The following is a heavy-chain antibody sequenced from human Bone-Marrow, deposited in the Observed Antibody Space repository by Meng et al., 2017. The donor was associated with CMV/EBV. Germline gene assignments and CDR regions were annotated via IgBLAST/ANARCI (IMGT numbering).Heavy chain of an antibody. CDR3: ARDTYGSGSNFDF. D-gene: IGHD3-10*01. V-gene: IGHV3-21*01. CDR1: GFIFSSYN. J-gene: IGHJ4*02. CDR2: ISSSSSYI. Sequence: GESLKISCAASGFIFSSYNINWIRQAPGRGLEWVSSISSSSSYIYYADSVKGRFSISRDNAKNSLYLQMNSLRAEDTAVYYCARDTYGSGSNFDFWGQGKLVTVSS.